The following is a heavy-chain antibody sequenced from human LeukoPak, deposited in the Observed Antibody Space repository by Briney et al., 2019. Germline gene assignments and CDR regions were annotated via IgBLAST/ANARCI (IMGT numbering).Heavy chain of an antibody. D-gene: IGHD1-14*01. CDR2: IYYSGST. V-gene: IGHV4-39*01. CDR1: GGSISSSSYH. CDR3: ARLDNHGGXFDY. Sequence: SETLSLTCTVSGGSISSSSYHWGWIRQPPGKGLEWIGSIYYSGSTYYNPSLKSRVTISVDTSKNQFSLKLSSVTAADTAVYYCARLDNHGGXFDYWGQGXLVTVSS. J-gene: IGHJ4*02.